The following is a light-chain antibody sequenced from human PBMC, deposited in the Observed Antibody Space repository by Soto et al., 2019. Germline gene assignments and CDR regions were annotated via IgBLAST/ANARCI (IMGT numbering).Light chain of an antibody. CDR2: AAS. V-gene: IGKV1-27*01. J-gene: IGKJ1*01. CDR3: QKYNTAPQT. CDR1: QGIIDY. Sequence: DIQMTQSPSSLSASVGDRVTITCRASQGIIDYLAWYQHTPGKAPNLLIYAASTLHSGVPSRFSGSGSGTDFTLTISNLQPEDVVTYYCQKYNTAPQTFGPGTKGEIK.